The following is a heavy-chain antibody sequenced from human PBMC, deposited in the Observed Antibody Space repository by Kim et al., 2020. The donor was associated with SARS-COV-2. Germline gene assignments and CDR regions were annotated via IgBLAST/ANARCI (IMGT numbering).Heavy chain of an antibody. D-gene: IGHD2-2*01. V-gene: IGHV3-21*01. CDR1: GFTFSSYS. CDR2: ISSSSSYI. J-gene: IGHJ3*02. CDR3: ARDFGIVVVPAATDAFDI. Sequence: GGSLRLSCAASGFTFSSYSMNWVRQAPGKGLEWVSSISSSSSYIYYADSVKGRFTISRDNAKNSLYLQMNSLRAEDTAVYYCARDFGIVVVPAATDAFDIWGQGTMVTVSS.